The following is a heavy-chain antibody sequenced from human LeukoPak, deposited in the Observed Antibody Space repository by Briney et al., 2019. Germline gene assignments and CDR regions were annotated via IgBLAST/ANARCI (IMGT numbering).Heavy chain of an antibody. CDR2: IIPIFGTA. D-gene: IGHD3-22*01. Sequence: ASVKVSCKASGGTFSSYAISWVRQAPGQGLEWMGGIIPIFGTANYAQKFQGRVTITTDGSTSTAYMELSSLRSEDTAVYYCATHYYDSSGYFDYWGQGTLVTVSS. CDR1: GGTFSSYA. J-gene: IGHJ4*02. CDR3: ATHYYDSSGYFDY. V-gene: IGHV1-69*05.